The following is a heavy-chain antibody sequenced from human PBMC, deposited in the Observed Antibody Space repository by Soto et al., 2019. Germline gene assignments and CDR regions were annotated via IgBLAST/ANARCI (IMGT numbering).Heavy chain of an antibody. CDR3: VYWRGDAFDI. D-gene: IGHD1-1*01. J-gene: IGHJ3*02. V-gene: IGHV3-64D*09. Sequence: WGSLRLSCSASGFTFSSYAMHWVRQAPGKGLEYVSAISSNGGSTYYADSVKGRFTISRDNSKNTLYLQMSSLRAEDTAVYYCVYWRGDAFDIWGQGTMVTVSS. CDR2: ISSNGGST. CDR1: GFTFSSYA.